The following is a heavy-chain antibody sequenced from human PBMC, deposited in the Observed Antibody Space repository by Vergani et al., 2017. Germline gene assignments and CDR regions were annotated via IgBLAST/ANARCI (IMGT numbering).Heavy chain of an antibody. Sequence: EVQLVQSGAEVKKPGATVKISCKVSGYTFTDYYMPWVQQAPGKGLEWMGLVDPEDGETIYAEKFQGRVTITADTSTDTAYMELSSLRSEDTAVYYCASGSSIAVRRAGWFDPWGQGTLVTVSS. CDR3: ASGSSIAVRRAGWFDP. CDR2: VDPEDGET. J-gene: IGHJ5*02. V-gene: IGHV1-69-2*01. CDR1: GYTFTDYY. D-gene: IGHD6-6*01.